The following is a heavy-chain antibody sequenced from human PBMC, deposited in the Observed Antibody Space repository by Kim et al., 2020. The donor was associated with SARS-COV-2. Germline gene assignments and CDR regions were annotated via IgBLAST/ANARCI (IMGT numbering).Heavy chain of an antibody. Sequence: GGSLRLSCAASGFTFSSYWMSWVRQAPGKGLEWVANIKQDGSEKYYVDSVKGRFTISRDNAKNSLYLQMNSLRAEDTAVYYCARGGGRASDYDFWSGYYISPENWFDPWGQGTLVTVSS. V-gene: IGHV3-7*03. J-gene: IGHJ5*02. D-gene: IGHD3-3*01. CDR1: GFTFSSYW. CDR2: IKQDGSEK. CDR3: ARGGGRASDYDFWSGYYISPENWFDP.